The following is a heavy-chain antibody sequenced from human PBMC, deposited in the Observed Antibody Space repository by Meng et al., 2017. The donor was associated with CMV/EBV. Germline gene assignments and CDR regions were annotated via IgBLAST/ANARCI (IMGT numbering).Heavy chain of an antibody. V-gene: IGHV1-18*01. J-gene: IGHJ4*02. CDR3: AAYPQTMVRGVALWGAFDY. Sequence: QVQLVQSGADVKKPGASVKVSCKASGYTFTSYGISWVRQAPGQGLEWMGWISAYNGNTNYAQKLQGRVTMTTDTSTSTAYMELRSLRSDDTAVYYCAAYPQTMVRGVALWGAFDYWGQGTLVTVSS. D-gene: IGHD3-10*01. CDR1: GYTFTSYG. CDR2: ISAYNGNT.